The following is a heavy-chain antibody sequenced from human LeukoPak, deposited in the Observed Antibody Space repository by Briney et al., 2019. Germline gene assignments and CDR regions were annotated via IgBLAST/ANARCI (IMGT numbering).Heavy chain of an antibody. Sequence: PGGSLRLSCAASGFTVSSNYMSWVRQAPGKGLEWVSSITSTSIYKYYADSLKGRFTISRDNAKKTLYLQMDSLRAEDTAVYYCAREAISSSDDPFDYWGQGTLVTVSS. V-gene: IGHV3-21*01. CDR1: GFTVSSNY. J-gene: IGHJ4*02. CDR2: ITSTSIYK. CDR3: AREAISSSDDPFDY. D-gene: IGHD6-13*01.